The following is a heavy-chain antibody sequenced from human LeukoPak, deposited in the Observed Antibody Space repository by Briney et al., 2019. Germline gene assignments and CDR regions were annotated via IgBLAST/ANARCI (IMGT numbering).Heavy chain of an antibody. CDR3: ARRIFEDGDTYAFDI. Sequence: SVKVSCKASGGTFSSYAISWERQAPGQGLEWMGGIIPIFGTANYAQKFQGRVTITTDESTSTAYMELSSLRSEDTAVYYCARRIFEDGDTYAFDIWGQGTMVTVSS. V-gene: IGHV1-69*05. J-gene: IGHJ3*02. CDR1: GGTFSSYA. CDR2: IIPIFGTA. D-gene: IGHD5-24*01.